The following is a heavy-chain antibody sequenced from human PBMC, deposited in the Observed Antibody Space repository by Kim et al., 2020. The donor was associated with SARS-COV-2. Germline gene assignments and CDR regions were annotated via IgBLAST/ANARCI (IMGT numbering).Heavy chain of an antibody. CDR3: ARDFSRYGSGSYYSLDY. V-gene: IGHV1-3*01. Sequence: FPGRVTITRDTSASTAYMELSSLRSEDTAVYYCARDFSRYGSGSYYSLDYWGQGTLVTVSS. D-gene: IGHD3-10*01. J-gene: IGHJ4*02.